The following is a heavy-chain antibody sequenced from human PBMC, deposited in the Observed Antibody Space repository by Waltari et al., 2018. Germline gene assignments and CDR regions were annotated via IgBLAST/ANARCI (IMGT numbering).Heavy chain of an antibody. CDR2: IYYSGST. J-gene: IGHJ4*02. CDR1: GGSISSYY. D-gene: IGHD1-26*01. V-gene: IGHV4-59*01. Sequence: QVQLQESGPGLVKPSETLSLTCTVSGGSISSYYRSWIRQPPGKGLEWIGYIYYSGSTNYNPSLKSRVTISVDTSKNQFSLKLSSVTAADTAVYYCARAGGSYPFDYWGQGTLVTVSS. CDR3: ARAGGSYPFDY.